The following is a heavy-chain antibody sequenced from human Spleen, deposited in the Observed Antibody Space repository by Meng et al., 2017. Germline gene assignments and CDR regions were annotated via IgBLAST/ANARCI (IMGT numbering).Heavy chain of an antibody. J-gene: IGHJ4*02. CDR1: GFSLSTSGVG. CDR2: IYWDDDK. D-gene: IGHD6-6*01. CDR3: AHRVADGSSWSSGLFDY. V-gene: IGHV2-5*02. Sequence: ITLKGAGPPLARPTQTLTLPCTFSGFSLSTSGVGVGWIRQPPGKALEWLALIYWDDDKRYSPSLKSRLSITKDTSKNQVVLTMTTIDPVDTGTYYCAHRVADGSSWSSGLFDYWGQGTLVTVSS.